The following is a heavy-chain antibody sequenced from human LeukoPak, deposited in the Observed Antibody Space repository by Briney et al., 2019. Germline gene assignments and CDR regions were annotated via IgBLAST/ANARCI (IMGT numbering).Heavy chain of an antibody. Sequence: PGGSLRLSCAASGFTVSSNYMSWVRQAPGKGLEWVSVIYSGGSTYYADSVEGRFTISRDNSKSTLYLQMNSLRAEDTAVYYCASPRPYYYDSSGIRDDAFDIWGQGTMVTVSS. CDR3: ASPRPYYYDSSGIRDDAFDI. CDR2: IYSGGST. V-gene: IGHV3-53*01. J-gene: IGHJ3*02. D-gene: IGHD3-22*01. CDR1: GFTVSSNY.